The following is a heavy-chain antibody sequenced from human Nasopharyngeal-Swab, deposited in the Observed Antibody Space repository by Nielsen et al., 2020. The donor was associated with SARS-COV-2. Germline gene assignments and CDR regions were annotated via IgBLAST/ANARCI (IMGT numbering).Heavy chain of an antibody. J-gene: IGHJ4*02. CDR2: ISSSATYI. D-gene: IGHD2-15*01. V-gene: IGHV3-21*01. CDR1: GFTFSSSE. Sequence: GESLKISCAASGFTFSSSEMNWVRQAPGKGLEWVSSISSSATYIYYADSVKGRFTISRDNAKNSLYLQLNSLRVGDTAVYYCAREVAGRGVDYWGQGTLVTVSS. CDR3: AREVAGRGVDY.